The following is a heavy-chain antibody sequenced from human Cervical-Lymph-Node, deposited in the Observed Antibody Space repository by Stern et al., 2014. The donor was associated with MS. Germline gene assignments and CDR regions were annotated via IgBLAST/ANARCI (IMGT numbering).Heavy chain of an antibody. J-gene: IGHJ4*02. CDR1: GFTFSSYG. Sequence: VQLVESGGGVVQPGRSLRLSCAASGFTFSSYGIHWVRQTPGKGLEWVAVIWYDGSNKYYADSVKGRFPISRDNSENTAYLQMNSLRVEDTAVYYCAKGDSSSPLEYWGQGTLVTVSS. CDR3: AKGDSSSPLEY. D-gene: IGHD6-6*01. V-gene: IGHV3-33*06. CDR2: IWYDGSNK.